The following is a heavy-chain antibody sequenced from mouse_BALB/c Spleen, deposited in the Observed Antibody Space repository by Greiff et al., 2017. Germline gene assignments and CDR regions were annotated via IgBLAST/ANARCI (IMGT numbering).Heavy chain of an antibody. CDR1: GYTFTSYW. Sequence: LHQPGSELVRPGASVKLSCKASGYTFTSYWMHWVKQRPGQGLEWIGNIYPGSGSTNYDEKFKSKATLTVDTSSSTAYMQLSSLTSEDSAVYYCTSYDGGMDYWGQGTSVTVSS. J-gene: IGHJ4*01. D-gene: IGHD2-3*01. V-gene: IGHV1S22*01. CDR3: TSYDGGMDY. CDR2: IYPGSGST.